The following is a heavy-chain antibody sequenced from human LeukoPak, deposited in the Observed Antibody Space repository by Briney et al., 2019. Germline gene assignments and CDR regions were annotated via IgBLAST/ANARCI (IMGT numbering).Heavy chain of an antibody. J-gene: IGHJ4*02. Sequence: ASVKVSCKASGYTFTSYGISWVRQAPGQGLEWMGRINPNSGGTNYAQKFQGRVTMTRDTSISTAYMELSRLRSDDTAVYYCARERRFNSMIVVVLFDYWGQGTLVTVSS. CDR1: GYTFTSYG. CDR3: ARERRFNSMIVVVLFDY. D-gene: IGHD3-22*01. V-gene: IGHV1-2*06. CDR2: INPNSGGT.